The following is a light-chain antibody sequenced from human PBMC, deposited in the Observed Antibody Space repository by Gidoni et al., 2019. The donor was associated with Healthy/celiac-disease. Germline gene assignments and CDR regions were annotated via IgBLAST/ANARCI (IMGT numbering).Light chain of an antibody. V-gene: IGLV1-47*01. CDR1: SSNIGSNY. Sequence: QSVLTQPPSASGTPGQRVTISCSGSSSNIGSNYVYWYQQRPGTAPKLRIYRNNQRPSGVPDRFSGSKSGTSASLAISGLRSEDEADYYCAAWDDSLSGHVVFGGGTKLTGL. J-gene: IGLJ2*01. CDR2: RNN. CDR3: AAWDDSLSGHVV.